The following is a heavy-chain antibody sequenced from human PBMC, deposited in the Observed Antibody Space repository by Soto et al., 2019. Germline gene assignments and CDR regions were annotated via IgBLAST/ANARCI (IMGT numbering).Heavy chain of an antibody. CDR3: ARALTLGGDSY. V-gene: IGHV3-30-3*01. D-gene: IGHD3-10*01. Sequence: QVQLVESGGGVVQPGRSLRLSCAASGFTFSSYAMHWVRQAPGKGLEWVAVISYDGSNKYYADSVKGRFTISRDNCKNTLYLQMNSLRAEDTAVYYCARALTLGGDSYWGQGTLVTVSS. J-gene: IGHJ4*02. CDR2: ISYDGSNK. CDR1: GFTFSSYA.